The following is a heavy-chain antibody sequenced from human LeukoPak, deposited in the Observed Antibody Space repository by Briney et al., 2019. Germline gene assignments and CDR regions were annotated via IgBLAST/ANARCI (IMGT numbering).Heavy chain of an antibody. CDR1: GYSFTSYW. D-gene: IGHD4-11*01. CDR2: IYPGDSDT. CDR3: ARRTTMAYWYFDL. V-gene: IGHV5-51*01. Sequence: GESLKISCKGSGYSFTSYWIGCVRQMPGKGLEWMGIIYPGDSDTRYSQSFQGQVTISADKSISTAYLQWSSLKASDTAMYYCARRTTMAYWYFDLWGRGTLVTVSS. J-gene: IGHJ2*01.